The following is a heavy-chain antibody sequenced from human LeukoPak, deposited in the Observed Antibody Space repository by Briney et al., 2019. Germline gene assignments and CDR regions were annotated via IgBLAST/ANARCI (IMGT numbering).Heavy chain of an antibody. D-gene: IGHD3-22*01. V-gene: IGHV3-33*01. CDR3: ARIYGYSHGY. CDR1: GYSFSTHG. Sequence: GTSLRLSCAASGYSFSTHGMIWARQAPGKGLEWVALVWNDGNKKQYPESVKGRFTVSKDNSKNTVYLEINSLRAEDTAVYFCARIYGYSHGYWGQGTLVTVSS. CDR2: VWNDGNKK. J-gene: IGHJ4*02.